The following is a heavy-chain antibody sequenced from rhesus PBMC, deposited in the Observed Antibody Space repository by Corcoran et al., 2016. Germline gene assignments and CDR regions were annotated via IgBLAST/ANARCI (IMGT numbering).Heavy chain of an antibody. J-gene: IGHJ5-1*01. Sequence: QLVGTGGGLVQPGGSLRLSFAASRFTFISFAMSWVRQARGKGLEGGSGISYTGDRTFYADSVKGRFTISRENGRDTVSLQMNSLRAEDTATYYCAKGGFGWNRDRFDVWGAGVVVTVSS. CDR2: ISYTGDRT. D-gene: IGHD1-20*01. CDR3: AKGGFGWNRDRFDV. V-gene: IGHV3S5*01. CDR1: RFTFISFA.